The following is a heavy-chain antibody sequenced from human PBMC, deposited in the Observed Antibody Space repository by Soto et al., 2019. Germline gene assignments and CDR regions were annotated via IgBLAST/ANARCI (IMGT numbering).Heavy chain of an antibody. D-gene: IGHD2-2*01. J-gene: IGHJ6*02. CDR1: GYSFTSYW. Sequence: PGESLKISCKGSGYSFTSYWIGWVRQMPGKGLEWMGIIYPGDSDTRYSPSFQGQVTISADKSISTAYLQWSSLKASDTAMYYCARQGDIVVVPAAEGMDVWGQGTTVTVSS. V-gene: IGHV5-51*01. CDR3: ARQGDIVVVPAAEGMDV. CDR2: IYPGDSDT.